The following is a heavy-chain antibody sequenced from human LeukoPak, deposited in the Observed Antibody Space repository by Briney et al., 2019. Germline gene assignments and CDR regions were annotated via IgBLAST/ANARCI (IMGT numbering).Heavy chain of an antibody. J-gene: IGHJ2*01. CDR3: ARDILTGDQWYFDL. D-gene: IGHD7-27*01. CDR2: IYTSGST. V-gene: IGHV4-4*07. Sequence: SETLSLTCTVSGGSISSYYWSWIRQPAGKGLEWIGRIYTSGSTNYNPSLKSRVTMSVDTSKNQFSLKLSSVTAADTAVYYCARDILTGDQWYFDLWGRGTLVTVSS. CDR1: GGSISSYY.